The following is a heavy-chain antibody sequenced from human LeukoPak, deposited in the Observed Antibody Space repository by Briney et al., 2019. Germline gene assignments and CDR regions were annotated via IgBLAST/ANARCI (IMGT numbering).Heavy chain of an antibody. J-gene: IGHJ6*02. CDR1: GFTFSNHA. V-gene: IGHV3-30*04. D-gene: IGHD1-14*01. CDR2: MSDDGSSK. Sequence: PGGSLRLSCVTSGFTFSNHAMHWVRQGPGKGLEWVAVMSDDGSSKFYADSVKGRFTIFRDNSKNTLFLQVNSLRPEDTAVYYCARDLNGGPEYYYGMDVWGQGTTVTVSS. CDR3: ARDLNGGPEYYYGMDV.